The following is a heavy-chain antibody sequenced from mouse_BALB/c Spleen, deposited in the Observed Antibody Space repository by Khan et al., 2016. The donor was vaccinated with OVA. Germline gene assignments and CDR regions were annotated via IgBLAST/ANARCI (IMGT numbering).Heavy chain of an antibody. CDR3: ARVGYNGTMDY. Sequence: QIQLVQSGPELRKPGETVKISCKASGYTFTIYGMNWVRQAPGKGLKWMGWINTYTGEPTYADDFKGRFAFSLETSASTVYLQINNLKNEDTATYCCARVGYNGTMDYWGQGTSVTVSS. V-gene: IGHV9-3-1*01. J-gene: IGHJ4*01. CDR1: GYTFTIYG. D-gene: IGHD2-14*01. CDR2: INTYTGEP.